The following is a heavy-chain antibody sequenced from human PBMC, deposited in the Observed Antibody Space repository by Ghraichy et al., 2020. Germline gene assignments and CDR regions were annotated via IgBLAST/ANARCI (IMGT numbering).Heavy chain of an antibody. Sequence: ASLKVSCKASGYTFTSYDINWMRQATGQGLEWMGWMNPNSGNTGYAQKFQGRVTMTRNTSISTAYMELSSLRSEDTAVYYCARPHYDILTGYRRYYYYYGMDVWGQGTKVTVSS. CDR1: GYTFTSYD. CDR3: ARPHYDILTGYRRYYYYYGMDV. V-gene: IGHV1-8*01. CDR2: MNPNSGNT. J-gene: IGHJ6*02. D-gene: IGHD3-9*01.